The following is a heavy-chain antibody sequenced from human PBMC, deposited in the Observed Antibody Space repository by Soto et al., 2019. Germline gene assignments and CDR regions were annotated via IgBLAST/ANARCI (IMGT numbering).Heavy chain of an antibody. J-gene: IGHJ6*02. CDR2: ISSSSSSI. CDR1: GFTFSTYI. Sequence: GGSLRLSCAASGFTFSTYIMNLVRQAPGKGLEWVSYISSSSSSIYYADSVRGRFTISRDNAKNSLYLQMNSLRDEDTAVYYCARGGRNYYYYGMEVWGQGTTVTVSS. D-gene: IGHD1-26*01. V-gene: IGHV3-48*02. CDR3: ARGGRNYYYYGMEV.